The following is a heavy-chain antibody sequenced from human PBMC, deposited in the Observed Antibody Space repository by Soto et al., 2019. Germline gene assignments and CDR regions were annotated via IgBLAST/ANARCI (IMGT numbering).Heavy chain of an antibody. V-gene: IGHV3-48*03. Sequence: XGALTLSCSASGFTFSRFELHWVRQAPGKGLEWISYISSSGSTAYYASSVEGRFTISRDNADNSVYLQMDSLRAEDTALYYCTRAAWFPYLSFYWGQGALVTVSS. J-gene: IGHJ4*02. CDR2: ISSSGSTA. CDR3: TRAAWFPYLSFY. D-gene: IGHD3-10*01. CDR1: GFTFSRFE.